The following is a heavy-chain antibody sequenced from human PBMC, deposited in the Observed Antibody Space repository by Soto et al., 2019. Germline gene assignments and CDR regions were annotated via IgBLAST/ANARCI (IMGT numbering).Heavy chain of an antibody. V-gene: IGHV3-48*01. CDR3: ARDRCGGGSCYWTYSFDI. CDR2: ISSSSSNI. D-gene: IGHD2-15*01. J-gene: IGHJ3*02. Sequence: PGGSLRLSCAASGFTFSSYRMNWVRQAPGKGLEWVSYISSSSSNIYYADSVKGRFTISRDNAKNSLYLQMNSLRADDTAVYYCARDRCGGGSCYWTYSFDIWGQGTMVTVSS. CDR1: GFTFSSYR.